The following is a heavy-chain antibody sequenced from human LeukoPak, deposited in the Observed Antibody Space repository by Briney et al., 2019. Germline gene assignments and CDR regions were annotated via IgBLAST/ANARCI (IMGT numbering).Heavy chain of an antibody. CDR2: IKQDGSEK. D-gene: IGHD4-17*01. CDR1: GFTFSSYW. Sequence: GGSLRLSCAASGFTFSSYWMSWVRQVPGKGREWVANIKQDGSEKYYVDSVKGRFTISRDNAKNSLYLQMNSLRAEDTAVYYCARDLAVTPDLFDYWGQGTLVTVSS. CDR3: ARDLAVTPDLFDY. J-gene: IGHJ4*02. V-gene: IGHV3-7*01.